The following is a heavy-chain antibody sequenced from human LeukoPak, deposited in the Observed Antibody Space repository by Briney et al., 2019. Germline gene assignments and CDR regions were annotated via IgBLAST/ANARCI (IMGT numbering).Heavy chain of an antibody. J-gene: IGHJ5*02. CDR3: ARHSGSGSLSRPFDP. Sequence: PSETLSLTCTVSGDSVTCGSFYWAWLRQAPGKALEWIATVYYTGSTYYNPSLKSRVTISIDTSKNQFSLKLKSVVAPDTAIYYCARHSGSGSLSRPFDPWGQGSLVTVSS. D-gene: IGHD3-10*01. V-gene: IGHV4-39*01. CDR1: GDSVTCGSFY. CDR2: VYYTGST.